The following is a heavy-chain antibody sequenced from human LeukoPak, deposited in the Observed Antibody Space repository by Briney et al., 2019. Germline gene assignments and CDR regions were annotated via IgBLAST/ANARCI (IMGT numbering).Heavy chain of an antibody. D-gene: IGHD2-15*01. CDR1: GFTFSSYG. Sequence: GGSLRLSCAASGFTFSSYGMSWVRQAPGKGLEWVSAISGSGGSTYYADSVKGRFTISRDNSKNTLYLQMNILGVEDTAVYYCAKWGCSGGSCNLNYYYYYYMDVWGKGTTVTISS. CDR2: ISGSGGST. CDR3: AKWGCSGGSCNLNYYYYYYMDV. J-gene: IGHJ6*03. V-gene: IGHV3-23*01.